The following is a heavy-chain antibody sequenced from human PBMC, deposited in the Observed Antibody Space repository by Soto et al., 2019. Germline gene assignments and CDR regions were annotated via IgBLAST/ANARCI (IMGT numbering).Heavy chain of an antibody. Sequence: PGGSLRLSCAASGFTFTRYSMNWVRQAPGKGLEWVSSISSTTNYIYYADSMKGRFTVSRDNAKNSVYLEMNSLSAEDTAVYYCARESEDLTSNFDYWGHGTPVTVSS. CDR1: GFTFTRYS. CDR2: ISSTTNYI. V-gene: IGHV3-21*01. CDR3: ARESEDLTSNFDY. J-gene: IGHJ4*01.